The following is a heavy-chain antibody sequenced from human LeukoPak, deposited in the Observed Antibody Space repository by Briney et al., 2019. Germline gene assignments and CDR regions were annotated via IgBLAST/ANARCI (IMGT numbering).Heavy chain of an antibody. D-gene: IGHD5-12*01. CDR3: ASVGGYDRLFDY. J-gene: IGHJ4*02. CDR2: ISHDGSNK. Sequence: GRSLRLSCATSGFTFSSNVIHWVRQAPGKGLEWVAVISHDGSNKYYADSVKGRFTISRDNSKDKLYLQMSSLRVEDTAVYYCASVGGYDRLFDYWGKGTLVSVSS. CDR1: GFTFSSNV. V-gene: IGHV3-30-3*01.